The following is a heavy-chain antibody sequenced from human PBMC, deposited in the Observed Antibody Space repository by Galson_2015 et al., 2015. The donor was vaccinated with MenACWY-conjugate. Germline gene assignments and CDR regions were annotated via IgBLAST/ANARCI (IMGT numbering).Heavy chain of an antibody. CDR2: ISSSRSTI. CDR1: GFTFSSYS. D-gene: IGHD1-1*01. V-gene: IGHV3-48*04. J-gene: IGHJ6*02. CDR3: ARDSTGNWNDFVYSYYGMDV. Sequence: SLRLSCAASGFTFSSYSMNWVRQAPGKGLEWVSYISSSRSTIYYADSVKGRFTISRDNAKNSLYLQMNSLRAEDTAMYYCARDSTGNWNDFVYSYYGMDVWAKGPRSPSP.